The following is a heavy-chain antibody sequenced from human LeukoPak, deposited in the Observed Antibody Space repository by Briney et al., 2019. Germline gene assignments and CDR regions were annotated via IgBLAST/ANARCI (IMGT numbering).Heavy chain of an antibody. CDR2: IHTSGST. CDR1: GDSISSYF. D-gene: IGHD6-6*01. V-gene: IGHV4-4*07. Sequence: SETLSLTCTVSGDSISSYFWSWVRQPAGKGLEWLGRIHTSGSTNYSPSLRGRVTMSVDTSKNQFSLRLSSMTAADTAVYYCAREIAGVWDSTSYRHFDYWGQGTLVTVSS. CDR3: AREIAGVWDSTSYRHFDY. J-gene: IGHJ4*02.